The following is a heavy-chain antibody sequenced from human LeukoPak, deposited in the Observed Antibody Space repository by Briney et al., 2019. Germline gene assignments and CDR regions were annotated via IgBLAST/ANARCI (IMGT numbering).Heavy chain of an antibody. J-gene: IGHJ3*02. CDR2: IYYSGNT. Sequence: SETLSLTCTVSGGSIGGYYWNWIRQSPEKGLECIGYIYYSGNTDYNPSLKSRVTISVDTSKNQFSLKLSSVTAADTAVYYCARDRVPREYYHRSLADAFDIWGQGTLVTVSS. CDR3: ARDRVPREYYHRSLADAFDI. CDR1: GGSIGGYY. V-gene: IGHV4-59*01. D-gene: IGHD2/OR15-2a*01.